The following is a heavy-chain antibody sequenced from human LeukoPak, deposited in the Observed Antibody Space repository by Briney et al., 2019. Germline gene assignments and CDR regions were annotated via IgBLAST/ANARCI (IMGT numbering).Heavy chain of an antibody. J-gene: IGHJ4*02. D-gene: IGHD4-17*01. V-gene: IGHV3-66*01. Sequence: PGGSLRLSCAASGFTVSSNYMSWVRQAPGKGLEWVSVIYSGGSTYYADSVKGRFTISRDNAKNSLYLQMNSLRAEDTAVYYCAAYASLDYLGQGTLLTVSS. CDR1: GFTVSSNY. CDR3: AAYASLDY. CDR2: IYSGGST.